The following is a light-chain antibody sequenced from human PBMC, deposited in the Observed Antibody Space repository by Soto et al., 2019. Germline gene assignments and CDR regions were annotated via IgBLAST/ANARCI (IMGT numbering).Light chain of an antibody. CDR2: AAS. V-gene: IGKV1-9*01. J-gene: IGKJ4*01. Sequence: DIQMTQSPSSMSASVGDRVTITCRASQGISSFLAWYQQKPGKAPKLLIYAASSLQSGVPSRFSGSGFGTDFTPTITSLQPEDFATYYCQQVESYPSTFGGGTKVDIK. CDR3: QQVESYPST. CDR1: QGISSF.